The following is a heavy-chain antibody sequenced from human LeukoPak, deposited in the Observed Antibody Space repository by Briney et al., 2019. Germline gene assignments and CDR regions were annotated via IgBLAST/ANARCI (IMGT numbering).Heavy chain of an antibody. Sequence: PGGSLRLSCAASGFTFSSYAMSWVRQAPGKGLEWVSAISGSGGSTYYADSVKGRFTISRDNSKNTLYLLMNSLRADDTAVYYCARSELKIVVVGSDYWGQGTLVTVSS. CDR2: ISGSGGST. V-gene: IGHV3-23*01. D-gene: IGHD2-15*01. CDR1: GFTFSSYA. CDR3: ARSELKIVVVGSDY. J-gene: IGHJ4*02.